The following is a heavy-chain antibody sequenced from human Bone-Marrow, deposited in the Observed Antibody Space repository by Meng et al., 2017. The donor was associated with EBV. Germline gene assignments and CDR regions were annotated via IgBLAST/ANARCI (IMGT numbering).Heavy chain of an antibody. CDR1: EFTFTSYW. V-gene: IGHV3-74*01. J-gene: IGHJ4*02. CDR3: ASVISLLQEKYFDY. CDR2: IKSDGSST. Sequence: EVQLVESGGGLVQPGGSLRLSCAASEFTFTSYWMHWVRQAPGKGLVWVSRIKSDGSSTSYADSVKGRFTISRDNAKNTLYLQMNSLRAEDTAVYYCASVISLLQEKYFDYWGQGPLVTVSS. D-gene: IGHD3-16*02.